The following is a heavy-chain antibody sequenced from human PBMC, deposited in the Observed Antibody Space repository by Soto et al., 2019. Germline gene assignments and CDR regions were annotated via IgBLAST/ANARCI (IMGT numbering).Heavy chain of an antibody. V-gene: IGHV3-73*01. D-gene: IGHD6-6*01. J-gene: IGHJ4*02. CDR3: ARDSRYSSSFFAPGY. CDR2: IENKAENYAT. Sequence: GSLRLSCAASGFTFRSSVVHWVRQAPGKGLEWVGHIENKAENYATAYTASVKGRFTISRDDSKKTTYLHMDRLKTGDTAVYYCARDSRYSSSFFAPGYWGQGTLVTVSS. CDR1: GFTFRSSV.